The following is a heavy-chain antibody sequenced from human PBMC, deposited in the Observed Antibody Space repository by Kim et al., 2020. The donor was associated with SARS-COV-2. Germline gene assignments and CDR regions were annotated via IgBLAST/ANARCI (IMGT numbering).Heavy chain of an antibody. V-gene: IGHV3-9*01. CDR1: GFTFDDYA. CDR3: AKGPELGSDYYYGMDV. Sequence: GGSLRLSCAASGFTFDDYAMHWVRQAPGKGLEWVSGISWNSGSIGYADSVKGRFTISRDNAKNSLYLQMNSLRAEDTALYYCAKGPELGSDYYYGMDVWGQGTTVPVSS. J-gene: IGHJ6*02. CDR2: ISWNSGSI. D-gene: IGHD7-27*01.